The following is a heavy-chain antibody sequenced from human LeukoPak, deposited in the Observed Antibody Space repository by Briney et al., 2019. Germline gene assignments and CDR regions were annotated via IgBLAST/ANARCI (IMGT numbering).Heavy chain of an antibody. Sequence: GGSLRLSCAASGFTFSSYAMSWVRQAPGKGLEWVSAISGSGGSTYYADSVKGRFTISRDNSKNSLYLQMNSLRAEDTAVYYCARDRYCSSTSCYIPFDAFDIWGQGTMVTVSS. V-gene: IGHV3-23*01. CDR1: GFTFSSYA. J-gene: IGHJ3*02. CDR3: ARDRYCSSTSCYIPFDAFDI. D-gene: IGHD2-2*02. CDR2: ISGSGGST.